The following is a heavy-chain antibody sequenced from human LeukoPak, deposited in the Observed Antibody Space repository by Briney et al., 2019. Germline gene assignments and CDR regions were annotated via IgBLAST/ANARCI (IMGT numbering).Heavy chain of an antibody. CDR2: IYYSGST. CDR1: GGSISSYY. D-gene: IGHD3-9*01. CDR3: ARHGYDILSGLI. J-gene: IGHJ3*02. Sequence: PSETLSLTCTVSGGSISSYYWSWIRQPPGKGLEWIGYIYYSGSTNHNPSLKSRVTISVDTSKNQFSLKLSSVTAADTAVYYCARHGYDILSGLIWGQGTMVTVSS. V-gene: IGHV4-59*08.